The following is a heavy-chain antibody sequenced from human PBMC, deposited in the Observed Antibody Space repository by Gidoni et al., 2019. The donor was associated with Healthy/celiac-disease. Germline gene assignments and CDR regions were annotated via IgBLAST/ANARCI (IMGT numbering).Heavy chain of an antibody. CDR3: ARDRIAAAGPTYFDY. Sequence: QVQLVESGGGVVQPGRSLRLSCAASGFPFSSYAMHWVRQAPGKGLEWGAVISYDGSNKYYADSVKGRFTISRDNSKNTLYLQMNSLRAEDTAVYYCARDRIAAAGPTYFDYWGQGTLVTVSS. V-gene: IGHV3-30-3*01. D-gene: IGHD6-13*01. J-gene: IGHJ4*02. CDR2: ISYDGSNK. CDR1: GFPFSSYA.